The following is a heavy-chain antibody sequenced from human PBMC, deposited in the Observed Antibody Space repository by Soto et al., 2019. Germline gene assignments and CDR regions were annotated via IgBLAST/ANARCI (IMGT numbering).Heavy chain of an antibody. CDR2: INHSGST. J-gene: IGHJ4*02. CDR3: ARGGAGRYPRRGYYFDY. D-gene: IGHD3-9*01. V-gene: IGHV4-34*01. Sequence: QVQLQQWGAGLLKPSETLSLTCAVYGGSFSGYYWSWIRQPPGKGLEWIGEINHSGSTNYNPSIKSRVTISVDTSKNQFSLKLSSVTAADTAVYYCARGGAGRYPRRGYYFDYWGQGTLVTVSS. CDR1: GGSFSGYY.